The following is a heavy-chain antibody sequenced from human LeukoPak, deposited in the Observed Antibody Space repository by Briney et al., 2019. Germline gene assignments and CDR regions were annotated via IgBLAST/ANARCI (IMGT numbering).Heavy chain of an antibody. CDR3: ARVKGSGWYEVDY. V-gene: IGHV3-48*03. D-gene: IGHD6-19*01. CDR1: GFTFSSYE. CDR2: ISSSGSTI. J-gene: IGHJ4*02. Sequence: GGSLRLSCAASGFTFSSYEMNWVRQAPGKGLAWVSYISSSGSTIYYADSVKGRFTISRDNAKNSLYLQMNRLTAEDTAVYYCARVKGSGWYEVDYWGQGTLVTVSS.